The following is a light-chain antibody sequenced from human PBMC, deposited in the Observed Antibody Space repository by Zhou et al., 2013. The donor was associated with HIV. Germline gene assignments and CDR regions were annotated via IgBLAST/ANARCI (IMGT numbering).Light chain of an antibody. Sequence: EIVLTQSPATLSLSPGERATLSCRASQSVSSNLAWYQQKPGQAPRLLIYGASSRASGIPTRFSGSGSGTEFTLTISSLQPDDFATYYCQQCDNYSITFGQGTRLEIK. CDR2: GAS. J-gene: IGKJ5*01. CDR3: QQCDNYSIT. V-gene: IGKV3-15*01. CDR1: QSVSSN.